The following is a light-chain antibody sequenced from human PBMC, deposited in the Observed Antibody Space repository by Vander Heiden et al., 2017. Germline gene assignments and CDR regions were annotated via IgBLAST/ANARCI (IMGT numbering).Light chain of an antibody. CDR3: AAWDDSLNGVV. CDR1: NSNIGSNT. J-gene: IGLJ2*01. Sequence: QSVLTQPPSASGTPGQRVTISCSRSNSNIGSNTVNWDQQLPGTAPKLLIYTNNRRRSGVPDRFSGSKSGTSASLAISGLQSEDEADYYCAAWDDSLNGVVFGGGTKLTVL. V-gene: IGLV1-44*01. CDR2: TNN.